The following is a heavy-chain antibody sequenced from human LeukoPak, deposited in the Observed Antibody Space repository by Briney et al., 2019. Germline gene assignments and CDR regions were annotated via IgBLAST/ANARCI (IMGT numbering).Heavy chain of an antibody. J-gene: IGHJ3*02. V-gene: IGHV3-21*01. Sequence: GGSLRLSCAASGFTFSSYSMNWVRQAPGKGLEWVSSISSSSSYIYYADSVEGRFTISRDNAKNSLYLQMNSLRAEDTAVYYCARDIYCSGDSCYTGAFDIWGQGTMVTVSS. D-gene: IGHD2-15*01. CDR3: ARDIYCSGDSCYTGAFDI. CDR1: GFTFSSYS. CDR2: ISSSSSYI.